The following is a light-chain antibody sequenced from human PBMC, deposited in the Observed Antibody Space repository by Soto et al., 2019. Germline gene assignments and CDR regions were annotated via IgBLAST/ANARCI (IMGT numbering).Light chain of an antibody. V-gene: IGLV1-44*01. Sequence: QPVLTQPPSASGTPEQRVTISCSGSNSNIGRNAVNWYQQLPGTAPKLLIYSDYQRPSGVPDRFSGSKSGTSASLAITGLQSEDEADYYCAAWDDSLSGWVFGGGTKLTVL. J-gene: IGLJ3*02. CDR2: SDY. CDR3: AAWDDSLSGWV. CDR1: NSNIGRNA.